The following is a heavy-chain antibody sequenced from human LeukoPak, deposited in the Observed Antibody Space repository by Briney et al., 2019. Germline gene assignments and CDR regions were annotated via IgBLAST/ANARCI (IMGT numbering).Heavy chain of an antibody. CDR2: IKQDGSEK. J-gene: IGHJ4*02. CDR1: GFTFGSYW. D-gene: IGHD2-2*01. V-gene: IGHV3-7*03. Sequence: GGSLRLSCAASGFTFGSYWMSWVRRAPGKGLEWVANIKQDGSEKFYVDSVRGRFTISRDNAKNLVFLQMNSLRGEDTAVYYCARDKLGDCSGTTCSDFDTWGQGTLVTVSS. CDR3: ARDKLGDCSGTTCSDFDT.